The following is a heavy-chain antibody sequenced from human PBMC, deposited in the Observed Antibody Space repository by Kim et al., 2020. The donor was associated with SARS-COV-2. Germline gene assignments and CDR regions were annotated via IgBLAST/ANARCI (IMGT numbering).Heavy chain of an antibody. D-gene: IGHD6-13*01. V-gene: IGHV4-4*02. CDR3: ARELGSSWFKYYFDY. Sequence: PALKSRVTISVDKAKNQFSRKLSSVTAADTAVYYCARELGSSWFKYYFDYWGQGTLVTVSS. J-gene: IGHJ4*02.